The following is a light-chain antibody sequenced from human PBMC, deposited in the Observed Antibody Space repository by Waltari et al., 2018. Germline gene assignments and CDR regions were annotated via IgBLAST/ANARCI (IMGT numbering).Light chain of an antibody. CDR1: SSDVGSYNF. Sequence: QSALTQPASVSGSPGQSITISCTGTSSDVGSYNFVSWYQHHPGKAPKLMIFEGSRRPSGISSRVSGSKSGNTASLTSSGLQAEDEADYYCCSYAGSRTYVFGAGTKVTVL. CDR2: EGS. J-gene: IGLJ1*01. CDR3: CSYAGSRTYV. V-gene: IGLV2-23*01.